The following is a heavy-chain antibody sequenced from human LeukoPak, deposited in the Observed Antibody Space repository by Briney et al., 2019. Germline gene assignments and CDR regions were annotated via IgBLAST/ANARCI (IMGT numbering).Heavy chain of an antibody. Sequence: GASVKVSCKASRYTFTGYYMHWVRQAPGQGLEWMGRINPNNGGTNYAEKFQGRVTMTRDTSISTAYMELSRLRSDDTAVYYCARLSSSGWSSCFDYWGQGTLVTVSS. CDR1: RYTFTGYY. V-gene: IGHV1-2*06. CDR2: INPNNGGT. J-gene: IGHJ4*02. D-gene: IGHD6-19*01. CDR3: ARLSSSGWSSCFDY.